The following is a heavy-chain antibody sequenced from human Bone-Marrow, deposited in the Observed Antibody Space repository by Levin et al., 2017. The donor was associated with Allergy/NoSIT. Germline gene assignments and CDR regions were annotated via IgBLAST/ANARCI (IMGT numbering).Heavy chain of an antibody. CDR1: GGSVSSSNYY. CDR2: IYYRGTT. Sequence: SETLSLTCSVSGGSVSSSNYYWGWLRQPPGKGLEWIATIYYRGTTYYNPSLKSRLTISMDSFKNQFSLSLTSVTAADAALYCCASRPFPGAFDIWGQGKMVTVSP. CDR3: ASRPFPGAFDI. D-gene: IGHD6-6*01. V-gene: IGHV4-39*01. J-gene: IGHJ3*02.